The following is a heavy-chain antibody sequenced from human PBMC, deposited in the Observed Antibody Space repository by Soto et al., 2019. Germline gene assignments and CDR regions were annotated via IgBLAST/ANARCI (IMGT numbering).Heavy chain of an antibody. J-gene: IGHJ6*02. CDR2: VWYDGGNK. V-gene: IGHV3-33*01. D-gene: IGHD5-12*01. Sequence: QVQLVESGGGVVQPGRSLRLSCAASGFTFRNYGMHWVRQAPAKGLEWVALVWYDGGNKNYVDSVKGRFTISRENSKNTLYLQMNSLRDEDTAVYYCVRAAGYSGNDYVYYYGMEVWGQGTTVTVSS. CDR3: VRAAGYSGNDYVYYYGMEV. CDR1: GFTFRNYG.